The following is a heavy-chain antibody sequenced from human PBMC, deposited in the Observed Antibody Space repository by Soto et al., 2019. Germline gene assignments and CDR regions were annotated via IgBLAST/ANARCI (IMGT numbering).Heavy chain of an antibody. J-gene: IGHJ4*02. CDR2: TSGYNEKT. CDR1: GYTFTIYG. D-gene: IGHD6-13*01. CDR3: ATTQGIAEYYFDY. V-gene: IGHV1-18*01. Sequence: GASVKVSCKTSGYTFTIYGINWVRQAPGQGLEWMGWTSGYNEKTKYAQKLQGRVTMTTDTSTSTAYMELRSLRSDDTAVYYCATTQGIAEYYFDYWGQGTLVTVSS.